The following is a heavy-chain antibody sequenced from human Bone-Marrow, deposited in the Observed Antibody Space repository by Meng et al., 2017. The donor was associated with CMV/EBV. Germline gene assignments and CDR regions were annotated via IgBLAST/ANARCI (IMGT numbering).Heavy chain of an antibody. J-gene: IGHJ4*02. V-gene: IGHV1-2*02. Sequence: ASVKVFCKASGYTFTGYYMHWVRQAPGQGLEWMGWINPNSGGTNYAQKFQGRVTMTRDTSISTAYMELSRLRSDDTAVYYCARDSGTINFDYWGQATLVTVSS. CDR1: GYTFTGYY. CDR2: INPNSGGT. CDR3: ARDSGTINFDY. D-gene: IGHD3-10*01.